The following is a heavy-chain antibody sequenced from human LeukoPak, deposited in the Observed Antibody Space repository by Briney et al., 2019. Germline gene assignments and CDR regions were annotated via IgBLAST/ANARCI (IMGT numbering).Heavy chain of an antibody. CDR1: GGSFSGYY. Sequence: PSETLSLTCAVYGGSFSGYYWSWIRQPPGKGLEWIGEINHSGSTNYNPSLKSQVTISVDTSKNQFSLKLSSVTAADTAVYYCARGRYSSNWYSSNYYYGMDVWGQGTTVTVSS. CDR2: INHSGST. D-gene: IGHD6-13*01. J-gene: IGHJ6*02. V-gene: IGHV4-34*01. CDR3: ARGRYSSNWYSSNYYYGMDV.